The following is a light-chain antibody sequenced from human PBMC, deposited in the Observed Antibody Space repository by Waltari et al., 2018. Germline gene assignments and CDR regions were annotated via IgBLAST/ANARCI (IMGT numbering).Light chain of an antibody. Sequence: DIVMTQSTDSLAVSLGERATIHCKSSQSGLDSSNNKNYLAWYQQKPGQPPKLLIYWASTRESGVPDRFSGSGSGTDFTLTISSLQAEDVAVYYCQQYYSTPYSFGQGTKLEIK. CDR2: WAS. J-gene: IGKJ2*03. CDR3: QQYYSTPYS. V-gene: IGKV4-1*01. CDR1: QSGLDSSNNKNY.